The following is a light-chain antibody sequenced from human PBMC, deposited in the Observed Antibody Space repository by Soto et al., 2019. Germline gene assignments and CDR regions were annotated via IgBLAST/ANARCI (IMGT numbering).Light chain of an antibody. J-gene: IGKJ1*01. CDR1: QSVGYK. CDR3: QHSNNWPWT. CDR2: DAS. Sequence: EIVMTQAPATLSVSPGERATLSCRASQSVGYKLAWYQQKPGQTPRLLIYDASTRATDVPATFSGSGSGTEFTLTISSLQSEDIAVYYCQHSNNWPWTLGQGTKVEIK. V-gene: IGKV3-15*01.